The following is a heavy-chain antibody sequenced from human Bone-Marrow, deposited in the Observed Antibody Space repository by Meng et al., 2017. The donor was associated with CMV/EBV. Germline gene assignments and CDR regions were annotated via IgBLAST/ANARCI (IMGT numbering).Heavy chain of an antibody. V-gene: IGHV3-33*03. D-gene: IGHD6-13*01. CDR1: GFTFNNYG. Sequence: GESLKISCAASGFTFNNYGMHWVRQAPGKGLEWLSFIYYDGTNKYYADSVKGRFTISRDNAKNSLYLQMNSLRAEDTAVYYCARRIAAAGTISYYYYYGMDVWGQGTTVAFSS. CDR2: IYYDGTNK. J-gene: IGHJ6*02. CDR3: ARRIAAAGTISYYYYYGMDV.